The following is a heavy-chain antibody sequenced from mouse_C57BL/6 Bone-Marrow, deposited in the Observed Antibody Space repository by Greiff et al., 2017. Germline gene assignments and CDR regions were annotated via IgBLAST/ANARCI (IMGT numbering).Heavy chain of an antibody. CDR1: GFNIKDYY. Sequence: EVMLVESGAELVKPGASVKLSCTASGFNIKDYYMHWVKQKTEQGLEWIGRIDPEDGETKYAPKFQGKATITADTSSNTAYLQLSSLTSEDTAVYYCARSPTGGYYFDYWGRGTTLTVSS. CDR2: IDPEDGET. J-gene: IGHJ2*01. V-gene: IGHV14-2*01. D-gene: IGHD1-1*01. CDR3: ARSPTGGYYFDY.